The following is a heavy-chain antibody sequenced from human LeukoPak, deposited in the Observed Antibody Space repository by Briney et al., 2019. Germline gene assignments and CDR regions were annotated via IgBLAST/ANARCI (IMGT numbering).Heavy chain of an antibody. CDR1: GGSFSGYY. D-gene: IGHD3-9*01. CDR2: INHSGST. V-gene: IGHV4-34*01. Sequence: SETLSLTCAVYGGSFSGYYWSWIRQPPGKGLEWIGEINHSGSTNYNPSLKSRVTMSVDTSKNQFSLKLSSVTAADTAVYYCAPLDYDILTGPPNYWGQGTLVTVSS. CDR3: APLDYDILTGPPNY. J-gene: IGHJ4*02.